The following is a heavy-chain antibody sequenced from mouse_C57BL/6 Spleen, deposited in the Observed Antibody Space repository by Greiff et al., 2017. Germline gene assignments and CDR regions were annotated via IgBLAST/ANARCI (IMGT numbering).Heavy chain of an antibody. D-gene: IGHD1-1*01. V-gene: IGHV1-64*01. CDR1: GYTFTSYW. CDR2: IHPNSGST. CDR3: ARYGSSYVDAMDY. Sequence: QVQLQQPGAELVKPGASVKLSCKASGYTFTSYWMHWVKQRPGQGLEWIGMIHPNSGSTNYNEKFKIKATLTVDKSSSTAYMQLSSLTSEDSAVYYCARYGSSYVDAMDYWGQGTSVTVSS. J-gene: IGHJ4*01.